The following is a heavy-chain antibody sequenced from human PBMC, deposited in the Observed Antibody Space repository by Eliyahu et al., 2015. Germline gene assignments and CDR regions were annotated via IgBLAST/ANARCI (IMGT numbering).Heavy chain of an antibody. CDR1: GGSISSGXYY. J-gene: IGHJ3*02. Sequence: QLQLQESGPGLVKPSETLSLTCXVSGGSISSGXYYWGXTRQPPGKGLEWIGSIYYSGSTYYNPSLKSRVTISLDTSKNQFSLKLSSVTAADTAVYYCARFPGQYQIMITFDRRLDGFDIWGQGTMVTVSS. V-gene: IGHV4-39*01. CDR2: IYYSGST. CDR3: ARFPGQYQIMITFDRRLDGFDI. D-gene: IGHD3-16*01.